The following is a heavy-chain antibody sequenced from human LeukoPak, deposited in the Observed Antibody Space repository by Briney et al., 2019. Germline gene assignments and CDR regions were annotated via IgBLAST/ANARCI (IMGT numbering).Heavy chain of an antibody. J-gene: IGHJ4*02. Sequence: SETLSLTCAVYGGSFSGYYWSWIRQPPGKGLEWIGEINHSGSTNYNPSLKSRVTISVDTSKNQFSLKLSSVTAADTAVYYCAYDAGYCGSTSCSADYWGQGTLVTVSS. CDR1: GGSFSGYY. CDR3: AYDAGYCGSTSCSADY. V-gene: IGHV4-34*01. D-gene: IGHD2-2*03. CDR2: INHSGST.